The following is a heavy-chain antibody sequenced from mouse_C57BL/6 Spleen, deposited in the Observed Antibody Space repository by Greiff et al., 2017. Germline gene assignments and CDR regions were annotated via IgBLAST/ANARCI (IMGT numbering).Heavy chain of an antibody. Sequence: EVKLMESGGGLVQSGRSLRLSCATSGFTFSDFYMEWVRQAPGKGLEWIAASRNKANDYTTEYSASVKGRFIVSRDTSQSILYLQMNALRAEDTAIYYCARDAGYYGSSGYFDVWGTGTTVTVSS. D-gene: IGHD1-1*01. V-gene: IGHV7-1*01. J-gene: IGHJ1*03. CDR1: GFTFSDFY. CDR3: ARDAGYYGSSGYFDV. CDR2: SRNKANDYTT.